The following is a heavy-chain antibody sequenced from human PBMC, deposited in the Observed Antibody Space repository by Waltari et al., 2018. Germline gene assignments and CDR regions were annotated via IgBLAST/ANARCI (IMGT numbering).Heavy chain of an antibody. V-gene: IGHV1-69*06. Sequence: QVQLVQSGAEVKKPGSSVKVSCKASGGTFSSYATSWVLQAPGQGLEWKGGIIPIFGTANYAQKFQGRVTITADKSTSTAYMELSSLRSEDTAVYYCARGVVDTAMVGGGGYFDYWGQGTLVTVSS. CDR2: IIPIFGTA. D-gene: IGHD5-18*01. CDR3: ARGVVDTAMVGGGGYFDY. CDR1: GGTFSSYA. J-gene: IGHJ4*02.